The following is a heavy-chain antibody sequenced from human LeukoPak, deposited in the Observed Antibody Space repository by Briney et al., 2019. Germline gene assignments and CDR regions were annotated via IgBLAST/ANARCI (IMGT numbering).Heavy chain of an antibody. CDR1: GFTFSSYS. Sequence: GGSLRLSCAASGFTFSSYSMNWVRQAPGKGLEWVSYISSSSSTIYYADSVKGRFTISRDNAKNSLYLQMNGLRAEDTAVYYCARAGPWFDPWGQGTLVTVSS. CDR3: ARAGPWFDP. V-gene: IGHV3-48*01. D-gene: IGHD6-19*01. J-gene: IGHJ5*02. CDR2: ISSSSSTI.